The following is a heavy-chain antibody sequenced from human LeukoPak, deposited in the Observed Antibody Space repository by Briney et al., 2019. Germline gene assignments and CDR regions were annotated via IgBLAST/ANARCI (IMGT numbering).Heavy chain of an antibody. CDR3: TRGDYGYFDS. D-gene: IGHD4-17*01. Sequence: GGSLRLSCATSGFTFSSYRMNWVRQAPGKGLEWVSSISSSGSTKYYADSVKGRFTISRDNAKNSLYLQMNSLTDEDTAVYYCTRGDYGYFDSWGQGTLVTVSS. CDR1: GFTFSSYR. V-gene: IGHV3-48*02. J-gene: IGHJ4*02. CDR2: ISSSGSTK.